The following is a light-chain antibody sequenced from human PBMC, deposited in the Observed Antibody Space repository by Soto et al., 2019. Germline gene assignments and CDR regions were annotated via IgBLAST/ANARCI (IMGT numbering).Light chain of an antibody. V-gene: IGLV2-14*01. CDR2: DVS. CDR1: SSDVGDYNY. CDR3: SSYTSSSTLV. Sequence: SVLTQPASVSGSPGQSITIYCTGTSSDVGDYNYVSWYQQHPGKAPKLMIYDVSNRPSGVSNRFSGSKSGNTASLTVSGLQAEDEADYYCSSYTSSSTLVFGGGTKVTVL. J-gene: IGLJ2*01.